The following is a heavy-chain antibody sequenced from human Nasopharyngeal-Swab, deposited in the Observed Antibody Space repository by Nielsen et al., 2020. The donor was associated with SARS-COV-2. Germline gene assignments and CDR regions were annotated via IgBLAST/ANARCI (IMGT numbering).Heavy chain of an antibody. V-gene: IGHV3-23*01. D-gene: IGHD3-3*01. Sequence: GESLKISCAASGFTFDDYAMHWVRQAPGKGLEWVSAISGSGGSTYYADSVKGRFTISRDNSKNTLYLQMNSLRAEDTAVYYCAKDPYYDFWSGYYFDYWGQGTLVTVSS. CDR1: GFTFDDYA. CDR2: ISGSGGST. CDR3: AKDPYYDFWSGYYFDY. J-gene: IGHJ4*02.